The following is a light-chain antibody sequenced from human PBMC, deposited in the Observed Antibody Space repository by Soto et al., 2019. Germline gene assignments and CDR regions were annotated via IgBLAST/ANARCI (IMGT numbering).Light chain of an antibody. CDR1: GSNLGRNY. CDR2: DNV. J-gene: IGLJ1*01. Sequence: QSVLTQPPSVSATPGQKVTISCSGSGSNLGRNYVSWYQQLPGTAPKLLIYDNVYRFSGIPDRFSASKSGTSATLGITGLQSEDEGDYYCGSWDNILRAYVFGTGTKLTVL. CDR3: GSWDNILRAYV. V-gene: IGLV1-51*01.